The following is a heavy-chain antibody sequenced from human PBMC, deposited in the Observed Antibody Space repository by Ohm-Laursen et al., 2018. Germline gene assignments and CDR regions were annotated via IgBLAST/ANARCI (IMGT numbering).Heavy chain of an antibody. J-gene: IGHJ4*02. Sequence: SLRLSCTASGFPFSGYSMNWVRQAPGKGLEWVSYISSSGSTIHYADSVKGRFTISRDNAKNSLYLQMNSLRAEDTAVYHCARDPVRGLTDYWGQGTLVTVSS. V-gene: IGHV3-48*03. CDR1: GFPFSGYS. CDR3: ARDPVRGLTDY. CDR2: ISSSGSTI. D-gene: IGHD3-16*01.